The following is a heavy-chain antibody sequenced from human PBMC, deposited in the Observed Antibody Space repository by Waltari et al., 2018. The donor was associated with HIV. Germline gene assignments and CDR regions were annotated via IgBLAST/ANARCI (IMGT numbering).Heavy chain of an antibody. V-gene: IGHV4-39*01. CDR1: GGSISSTSYY. J-gene: IGHJ3*02. D-gene: IGHD2-2*01. CDR3: ARSYCSSTSCYAVGALDI. CDR2: IYYSGNT. Sequence: SLTCTVSGGSISSTSYYWGWIRQPPGKGLQWIGSIYYSGNTYYNPSLKSRVTISVDTSKNQFSLKLGSVTAADTAVYYCARSYCSSTSCYAVGALDIWGQGTMVTVSA.